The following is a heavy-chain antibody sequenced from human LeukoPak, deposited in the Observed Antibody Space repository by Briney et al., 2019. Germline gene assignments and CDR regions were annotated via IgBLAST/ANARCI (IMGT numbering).Heavy chain of an antibody. V-gene: IGHV4-34*01. CDR1: GGSFSGYY. D-gene: IGHD2-15*01. CDR2: INHSGST. J-gene: IGHJ4*02. CDR3: ARVGKNYCSGGGCYPLVDY. Sequence: SETLSLTCAVYGGSFSGYYWSWIRQPPGKGLEWIGEINHSGSTNYNPSLKSRVTISVDTSKNQFSLKLSSVTAADTAVYYCARVGKNYCSGGGCYPLVDYWGQGTLVTVSS.